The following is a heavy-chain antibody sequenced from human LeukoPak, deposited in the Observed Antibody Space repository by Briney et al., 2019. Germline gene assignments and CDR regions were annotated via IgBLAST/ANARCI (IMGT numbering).Heavy chain of an antibody. CDR3: ARGGLIQRHAFDI. CDR2: ISYDGSNK. J-gene: IGHJ3*02. D-gene: IGHD1-1*01. V-gene: IGHV3-30*04. CDR1: RFTFSHYA. Sequence: GGSLRLSCAASRFTFSHYAMHWVRQAPGKGLEWVAVISYDGSNKYYADSVRGRFTISRDNSKDTPYLLMNSLRAEDTAVFYCARGGLIQRHAFDIWGQGTMVTVSS.